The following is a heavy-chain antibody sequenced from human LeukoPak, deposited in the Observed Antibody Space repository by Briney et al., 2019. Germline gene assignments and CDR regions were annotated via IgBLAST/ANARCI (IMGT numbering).Heavy chain of an antibody. D-gene: IGHD2-15*01. CDR3: ARAPYCSGGSCYHYYYYGMDV. Sequence: SETLSLTCTVSGGSISSGDYYWSWIRQPPGKGLEWIGCIYYSGSTYYNPSLKSRVTISVDTSKNQFSLKLSSVTAADTAVYYCARAPYCSGGSCYHYYYYGMDVWGQGTTVTVSS. CDR2: IYYSGST. J-gene: IGHJ6*02. CDR1: GGSISSGDYY. V-gene: IGHV4-30-4*01.